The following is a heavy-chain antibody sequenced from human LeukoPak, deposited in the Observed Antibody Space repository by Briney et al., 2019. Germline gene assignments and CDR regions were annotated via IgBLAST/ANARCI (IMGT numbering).Heavy chain of an antibody. V-gene: IGHV1-18*01. J-gene: IGHJ4*02. CDR3: ARTCNDACCQHPY. D-gene: IGHD2-15*01. Sequence: ASVRVSCKASGYTFTSRGITWVRQAPGQGLEWMGWISTHNGNTNYAERLQGRVTLTTDTSTSTAYMELGSLTSDDTAVYYCARTCNDACCQHPYWGQGTLVAVSS. CDR2: ISTHNGNT. CDR1: GYTFTSRG.